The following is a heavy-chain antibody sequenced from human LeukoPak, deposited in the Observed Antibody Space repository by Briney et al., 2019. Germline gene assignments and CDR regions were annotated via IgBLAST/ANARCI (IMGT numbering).Heavy chain of an antibody. Sequence: SETLSLTCAVYGGSFSGYYRSWIRQPPGKGLEWIGEINHSGSTNYNPSLKSRVTISVDTSKNQFSLKLSTLASADKAVYYCARGVYVWNELVRWGQGTLVTVSS. D-gene: IGHD1-1*01. CDR2: INHSGST. J-gene: IGHJ4*02. CDR3: ARGVYVWNELVR. V-gene: IGHV4-34*01. CDR1: GGSFSGYY.